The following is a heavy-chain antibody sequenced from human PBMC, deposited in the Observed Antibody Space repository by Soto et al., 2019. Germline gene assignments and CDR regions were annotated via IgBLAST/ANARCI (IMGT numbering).Heavy chain of an antibody. D-gene: IGHD6-19*01. J-gene: IGHJ5*02. CDR3: ARHYSSGSRNWFDP. Sequence: SENLSLTCSVSGGSINNGGYFWGWVPQSPGKGLEWIGIIYYSGSTYYNPSLRSRLNISVDTSKNQFSLKLSSVTAADTAVFYCARHYSSGSRNWFDPWGQGTLVTVSS. CDR2: IYYSGST. V-gene: IGHV4-39*01. CDR1: GGSINNGGYF.